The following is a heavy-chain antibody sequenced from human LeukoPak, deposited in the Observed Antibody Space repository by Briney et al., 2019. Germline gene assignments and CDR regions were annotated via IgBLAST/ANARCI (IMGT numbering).Heavy chain of an antibody. J-gene: IGHJ4*02. CDR2: IDTGGSTI. Sequence: PGGSLRLSCAASGLTFSSYWMHWVRQVPGKGLVWVSRIDTGGSTILYADSVRGRFTISRDNAKNTLYLQMNSLRVEDTAMYYCARVGREYSSSSPPDYWGQGTLVTVSS. V-gene: IGHV3-74*01. CDR3: ARVGREYSSSSPPDY. CDR1: GLTFSSYW. D-gene: IGHD6-6*01.